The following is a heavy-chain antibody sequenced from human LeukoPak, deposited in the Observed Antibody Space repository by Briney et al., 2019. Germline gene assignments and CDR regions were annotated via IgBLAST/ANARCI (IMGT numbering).Heavy chain of an antibody. CDR1: GGSISNYF. V-gene: IGHV4-59*01. J-gene: IGHJ4*02. Sequence: SETLSLTCTVSGGSISNYFWTWIRQPPGKGLEWIGYIYYSGRTNYNPSLKSPVTISVDTSKNQFSLKLSSVTAADTAVYYCATLWVGVVVVAATSYDYWGQGTLVTVSS. CDR2: IYYSGRT. CDR3: ATLWVGVVVVAATSYDY. D-gene: IGHD2-15*01.